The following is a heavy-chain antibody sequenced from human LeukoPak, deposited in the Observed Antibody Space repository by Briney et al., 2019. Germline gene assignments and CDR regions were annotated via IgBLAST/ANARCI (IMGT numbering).Heavy chain of an antibody. Sequence: SQTLSLTCTVSGGSISSGGYYWSWIRQHPGKGLEWIGYIYYSGSTYYNPSLKSRVTISVDTSKNQFSLKLSSVTAADTAVYYYARVYGSGSYYNVDYWGQGTLVTVSS. CDR3: ARVYGSGSYYNVDY. J-gene: IGHJ4*02. CDR2: IYYSGST. D-gene: IGHD3-10*01. V-gene: IGHV4-31*03. CDR1: GGSISSGGYY.